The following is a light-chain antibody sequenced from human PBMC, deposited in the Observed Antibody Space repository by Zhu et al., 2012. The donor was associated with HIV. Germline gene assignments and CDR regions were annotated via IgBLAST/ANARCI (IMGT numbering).Light chain of an antibody. CDR1: QSVSSNY. J-gene: IGKJ4*01. V-gene: IGKV3D-20*02. CDR2: GAS. CDR3: QHRNNWPQELT. Sequence: EIVLTQSPDTLSLSPGDRATLACRASQSVSSNYVIWYQQKPGQAPRPLIYGASDRASGVPDRFSGSGSGTDFTLTISSLEPEDFALYYCQHRNNWPQELTFGGGTKVEDQT.